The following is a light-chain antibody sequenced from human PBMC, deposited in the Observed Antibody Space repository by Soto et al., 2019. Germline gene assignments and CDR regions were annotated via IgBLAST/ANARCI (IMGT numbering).Light chain of an antibody. CDR3: AAWDDSLSGVV. V-gene: IGLV1-40*01. Sequence: QAVVTQSPSVSGAPGQRVTISCTGNNSNLGAGYDVHWYQQLPGAAPKLVVFGNRNRPSGVPERFSGSKSGTSASLAITGLQAEDEADYYCAAWDDSLSGVVFGGGTKLTVL. CDR2: GNR. CDR1: NSNLGAGYD. J-gene: IGLJ2*01.